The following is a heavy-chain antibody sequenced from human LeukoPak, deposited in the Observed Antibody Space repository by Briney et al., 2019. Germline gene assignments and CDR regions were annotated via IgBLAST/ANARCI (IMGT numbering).Heavy chain of an antibody. Sequence: PGGSLRLSCEASGFTFNGHWMHWVRQAPGKGLVWVSLINGDGSTISYADSVKGRFTISRDNAKNRLYLQMNSLGAEDTAVYYCANDLGWIQLNLGRGQGTLVTVSS. CDR2: INGDGSTI. D-gene: IGHD5-18*01. CDR3: ANDLGWIQLNLG. CDR1: GFTFNGHW. V-gene: IGHV3-74*01. J-gene: IGHJ4*02.